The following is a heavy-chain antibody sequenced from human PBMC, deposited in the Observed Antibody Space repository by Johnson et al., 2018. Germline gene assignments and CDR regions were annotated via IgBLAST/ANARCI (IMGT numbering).Heavy chain of an antibody. CDR1: GFTFDDYA. Sequence: EVQLVESGGGLVQPGRSLRLSCAASGFTFDDYAMHWVRQAPGKGLEWVSGISWNSGSIGYADSVKGRFTISRDNAKNSLYLQMNSLRAEDTALYYCAKDLDVKVPYGMDVWGQGTTVTVSS. CDR2: ISWNSGSI. V-gene: IGHV3-9*01. J-gene: IGHJ6*02. CDR3: AKDLDVKVPYGMDV.